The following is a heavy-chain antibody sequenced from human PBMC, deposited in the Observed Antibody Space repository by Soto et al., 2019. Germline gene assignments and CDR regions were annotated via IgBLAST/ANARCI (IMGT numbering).Heavy chain of an antibody. V-gene: IGHV4-30-4*01. J-gene: IGHJ6*02. D-gene: IGHD2-15*01. Sequence: QVQLQESGPGLVKPSQTLSLTCTVSGGSISSGDYYWSWIRQPPGKGLEWIGYIYYSGSTYYNPSLTSRVTISADTSKNQFSLKLSSVTAADTAVYYCARAVERVLAYYYYYGMDVWGQGTTVTVSS. CDR1: GGSISSGDYY. CDR2: IYYSGST. CDR3: ARAVERVLAYYYYYGMDV.